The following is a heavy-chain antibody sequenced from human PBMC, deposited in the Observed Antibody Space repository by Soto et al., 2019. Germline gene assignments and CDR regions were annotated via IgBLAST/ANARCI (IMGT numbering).Heavy chain of an antibody. D-gene: IGHD1-1*01. Sequence: QVQLVQSGVEVQKPGASVKVSCKASGFTFIKYGFTWVRQAPGQVLEWMGWISAYNGDTHYAQKLQGRVTLTTDTSTSTAYMELRSLRSDDTAVYYCARKGTGQPLDYWGQGALVTVSS. CDR3: ARKGTGQPLDY. V-gene: IGHV1-18*04. J-gene: IGHJ4*02. CDR1: GFTFIKYG. CDR2: ISAYNGDT.